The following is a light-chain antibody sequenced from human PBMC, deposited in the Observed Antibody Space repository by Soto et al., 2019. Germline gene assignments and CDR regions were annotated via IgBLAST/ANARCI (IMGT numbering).Light chain of an antibody. CDR3: HHYYNYPWT. V-gene: IGKV1-8*01. CDR1: QDIHNY. CDR2: AAS. Sequence: AVLLTQSPSSFSASTGDRATITCRASQDIHNYLAWYQQVPGKAPKLLLYAASILQTGVPSRFSGSGSGTDFTITIDGLQSEDFATYFCHHYYNYPWTFGQGTTVE. J-gene: IGKJ1*01.